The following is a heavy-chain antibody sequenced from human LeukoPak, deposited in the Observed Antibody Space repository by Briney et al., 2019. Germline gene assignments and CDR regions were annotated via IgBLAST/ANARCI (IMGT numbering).Heavy chain of an antibody. CDR1: GFTFSSYA. CDR3: ARDLLMITFGGVIVNIKDYFDY. D-gene: IGHD3-16*02. J-gene: IGHJ4*02. Sequence: SGGSLRLSCAASGFTFSSYAMHWVRQAPGKGLEWVAVISYDGSNKYYADSVKGRFTISRDNSKNTLYLQMNSLRAEDTAVYYCARDLLMITFGGVIVNIKDYFDYWAREPWSPSPQ. V-gene: IGHV3-30*04. CDR2: ISYDGSNK.